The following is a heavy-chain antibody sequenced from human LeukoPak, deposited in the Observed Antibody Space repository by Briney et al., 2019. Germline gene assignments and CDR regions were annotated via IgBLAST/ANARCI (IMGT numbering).Heavy chain of an antibody. CDR3: ANRYCTGVNCFAATYMCMGV. CDR1: GLSVSGYW. Sequence: PGGSLRLSCAASGLSVSGYWLTWVRQAPGKGLEWVANIKQDGSEKNYVDSVKGRFTISRDNADNSLYLEMTNLRVEDTAVYFCANRYCTGVNCFAATYMCMGVWGKGTTVTVSS. J-gene: IGHJ6*03. V-gene: IGHV3-7*01. D-gene: IGHD2-8*02. CDR2: IKQDGSEK.